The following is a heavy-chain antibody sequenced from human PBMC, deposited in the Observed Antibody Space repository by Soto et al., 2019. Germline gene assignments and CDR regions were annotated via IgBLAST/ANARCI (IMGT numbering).Heavy chain of an antibody. J-gene: IGHJ6*02. V-gene: IGHV3-23*01. CDR3: TTDFPEYYDFWSGYQPHYYYYGMDV. CDR1: GFTFSSYA. CDR2: ISGSGGRT. Sequence: GGSLRLSCAASGFTFSSYAMSWVRQAPGKGLEWVSAISGSGGRTYYADSVKGRFTISRDNSKNTLYLQMNSLKAEDTAVYYCTTDFPEYYDFWSGYQPHYYYYGMDVWGQGTTVTVSS. D-gene: IGHD3-3*01.